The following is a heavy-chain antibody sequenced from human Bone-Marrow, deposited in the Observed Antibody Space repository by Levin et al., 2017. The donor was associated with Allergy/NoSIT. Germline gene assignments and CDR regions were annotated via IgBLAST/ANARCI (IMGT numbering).Heavy chain of an antibody. D-gene: IGHD5-12*01. V-gene: IGHV3-23*01. CDR1: GFNLRSHS. CDR2: INTGGDKT. J-gene: IGHJ4*02. Sequence: AGGSLRLSCVASGFNLRSHSMSWVRQAPGKGLEWVSDINTGGDKTNYADSVKGRFTISRDIPKTTVYLQMNSLRVEDTAVYYCAKALVQSGYDYGFDFWGPGTLVTVSS. CDR3: AKALVQSGYDYGFDF.